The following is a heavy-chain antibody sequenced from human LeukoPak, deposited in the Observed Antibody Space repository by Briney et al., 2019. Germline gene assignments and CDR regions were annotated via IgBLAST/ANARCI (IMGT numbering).Heavy chain of an antibody. CDR1: GYSISSGYY. Sequence: SETLSLTCAVSGYSISSGYYWGWIRQPPGKGLEWIGSIYHSGSTYYNPSLKSRVTISVDTSKNQFSLKLSSVTAADTAVYYCARNRPYDSSGYYSGDYYYYMDVWGKGTTVTVSS. V-gene: IGHV4-38-2*01. CDR3: ARNRPYDSSGYYSGDYYYYMDV. J-gene: IGHJ6*03. D-gene: IGHD3-22*01. CDR2: IYHSGST.